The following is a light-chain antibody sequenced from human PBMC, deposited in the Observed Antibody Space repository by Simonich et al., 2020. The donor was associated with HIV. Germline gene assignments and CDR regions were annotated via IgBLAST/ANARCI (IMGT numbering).Light chain of an antibody. J-gene: IGKJ1*01. CDR2: KAS. V-gene: IGKV1-5*03. CDR3: QQYNSYST. Sequence: DIQLTQSPSTLSASVGDRVTITCRASQSIDTWLAWYQQKRGKAPKLLIYKASSLESGVPSRFSGSGSGTEFTLTISSLQPDDFATYYCQQYNSYSTFGQGTKVEIK. CDR1: QSIDTW.